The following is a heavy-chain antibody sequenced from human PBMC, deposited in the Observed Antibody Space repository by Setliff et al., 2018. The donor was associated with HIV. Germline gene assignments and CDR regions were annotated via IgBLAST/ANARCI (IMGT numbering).Heavy chain of an antibody. CDR2: INTGNGNT. CDR1: GYSFASHS. CDR3: ARDRVPKRGYTYREPDFDS. V-gene: IGHV1-3*04. Sequence: ASVKVSCKASGYSFASHSLHWVRQAPGQGLEWMGWINTGNGNTKYSQKFQDRVTITRDTSANTGYLELSGLRSEDTAVYYCARDRVPKRGYTYREPDFDSWGQGTLVTVSS. J-gene: IGHJ5*01. D-gene: IGHD5-12*01.